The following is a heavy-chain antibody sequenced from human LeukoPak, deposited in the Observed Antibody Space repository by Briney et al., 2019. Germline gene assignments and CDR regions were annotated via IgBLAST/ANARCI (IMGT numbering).Heavy chain of an antibody. CDR3: VRGRRTEWLLWRESFDI. Sequence: ASVKVSCKTTGYAFTKYDINWVRQAAGQGLEWMGWMNPDSGNTGYAQKFQGRVTITRNTAISTAYMDLSGLRSNDTAVYYCVRGRRTEWLLWRESFDIWGQGTVVIVSS. CDR2: MNPDSGNT. J-gene: IGHJ3*02. CDR1: GYAFTKYD. V-gene: IGHV1-8*03. D-gene: IGHD3-3*01.